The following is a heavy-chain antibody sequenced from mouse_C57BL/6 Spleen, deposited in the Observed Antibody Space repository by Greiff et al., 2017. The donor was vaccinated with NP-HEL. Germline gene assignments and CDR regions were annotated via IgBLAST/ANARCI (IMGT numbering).Heavy chain of an antibody. CDR1: GYTFTSYW. J-gene: IGHJ1*03. CDR2: IDPSDSET. D-gene: IGHD4-1*01. CDR3: ARLWEGWYFDV. V-gene: IGHV1-52*01. Sequence: QVQLQQPGAELVRPGSSVKLSCKASGYTFTSYWMHWVKQRPIQGLEWIGNIDPSDSETHYNQKFKDKATLTVDQSSSTAYMQLSSLTSEDSAVYYCARLWEGWYFDVWGTGTTVTVSS.